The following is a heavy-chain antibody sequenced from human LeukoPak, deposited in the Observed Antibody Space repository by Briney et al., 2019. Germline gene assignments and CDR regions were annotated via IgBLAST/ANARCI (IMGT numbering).Heavy chain of an antibody. Sequence: GGSLRLSCAASVFTFSSYWMHWVRQAPGKGLVWVSRINSDGNSTSYADSVKGRFTISRDNAKNTLYLQMNSLRAEDTAVYYCARETSYYYYYMDVWGKGTTVTVSS. J-gene: IGHJ6*03. CDR3: ARETSYYYYYMDV. V-gene: IGHV3-74*01. CDR2: INSDGNST. CDR1: VFTFSSYW.